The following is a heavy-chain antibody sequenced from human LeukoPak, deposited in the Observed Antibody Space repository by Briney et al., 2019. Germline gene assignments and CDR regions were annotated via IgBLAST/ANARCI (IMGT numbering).Heavy chain of an antibody. J-gene: IGHJ4*02. CDR2: ISSTSSHI. V-gene: IGHV3-21*01. CDR3: GRVSPFDF. Sequence: GGSLRLSCAGSGFMFSSYSINWVRQAPGKGLEGVSSISSTSSHIPYTASVKGRFTISRDNAKNSLYLQMNSLRVDDTAFYYCGRVSPFDFWGQGILVTVSS. CDR1: GFMFSSYS.